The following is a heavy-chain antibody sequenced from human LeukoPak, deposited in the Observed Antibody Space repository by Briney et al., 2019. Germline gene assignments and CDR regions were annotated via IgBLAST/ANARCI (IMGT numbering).Heavy chain of an antibody. J-gene: IGHJ4*02. CDR1: GYPFSTYG. D-gene: IGHD5-12*01. CDR2: ISTHNGKT. Sequence: ASVKLSCKASGYPFSTYGISWVRQAPGQGLQWMAWISTHNGKTDYAQNFQDRVTVTRDTSTSTVYMELRSLRADDMAVYFCARDVGTTPFDFWGQGTLVTVSS. V-gene: IGHV1-18*03. CDR3: ARDVGTTPFDF.